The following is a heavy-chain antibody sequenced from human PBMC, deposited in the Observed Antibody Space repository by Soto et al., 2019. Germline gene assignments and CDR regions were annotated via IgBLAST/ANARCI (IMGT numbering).Heavy chain of an antibody. Sequence: GGSLRLSCAASGFSFSDQYMDWVRQAPGKGLEWVGRIRNKANSYTTEYAASVKGRFTISRDDSKNSLYLQMNSLKTEDTAVYYCARATSGSYSLAFDSWGQGTLVTVSS. V-gene: IGHV3-72*01. CDR2: IRNKANSYTT. CDR1: GFSFSDQY. D-gene: IGHD1-26*01. CDR3: ARATSGSYSLAFDS. J-gene: IGHJ4*02.